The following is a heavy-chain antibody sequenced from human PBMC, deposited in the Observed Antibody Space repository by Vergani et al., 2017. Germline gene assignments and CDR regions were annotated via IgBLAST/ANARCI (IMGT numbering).Heavy chain of an antibody. V-gene: IGHV1-46*03. J-gene: IGHJ4*02. CDR1: GYTFSNYY. D-gene: IGHD3-9*01. CDR3: ARGDYGILTGYRY. CDR2: INPSGGHT. Sequence: QVQLVQSGAEVKKSGASVKVSCKTSGYTFSNYYMHWVRQAPGQGLEWMGIINPSGGHTIYAQKFQGRVTMTRDTSTSTVYMELSSLRSEDTAIYYCARGDYGILTGYRYWGQGTLVTVSA.